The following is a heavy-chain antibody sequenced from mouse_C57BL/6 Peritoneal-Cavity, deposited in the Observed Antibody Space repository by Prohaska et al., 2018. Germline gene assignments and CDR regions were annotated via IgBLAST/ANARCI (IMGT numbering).Heavy chain of an antibody. J-gene: IGHJ2*01. CDR1: GFTFTDYY. V-gene: IGHV7-3*01. CDR3: ARSYDY. Sequence: EVKLVESGGGLVKPRGSLSLSCAASGFTFTDYYMSWFRQPPWKVLVWLCFIRNKANGYTTDYSASVKGRFAISRDNSQSILYLQMNALRAEDSATYYCARSYDYWGQGTTLTFSS. CDR2: IRNKANGYTT.